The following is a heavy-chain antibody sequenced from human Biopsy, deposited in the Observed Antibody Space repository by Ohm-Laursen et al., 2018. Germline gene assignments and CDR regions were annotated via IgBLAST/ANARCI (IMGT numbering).Heavy chain of an antibody. CDR1: GFTVINND. V-gene: IGHV3-66*01. D-gene: IGHD3-3*01. Sequence: GPLRLSCSASGFTVINNDISWVRQAPGKGLEWASFISSSGVQYHADSVKGRFTISRDNSKNTLYLQMNSLRAEDTAVYYCVRASIFGVATSGFYYYGMDVWGQGTTVTVSS. CDR2: ISSSGVQ. CDR3: VRASIFGVATSGFYYYGMDV. J-gene: IGHJ6*02.